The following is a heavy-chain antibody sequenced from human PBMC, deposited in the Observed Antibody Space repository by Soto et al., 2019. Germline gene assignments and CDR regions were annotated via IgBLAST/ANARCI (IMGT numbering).Heavy chain of an antibody. CDR2: IRDDGSEK. CDR1: GFTFRSYW. J-gene: IGHJ4*02. D-gene: IGHD2-15*01. V-gene: IGHV3-7*01. CDR3: ARAGNIVSVDY. Sequence: EVQLVESGGGLVQPGESLRLSCTASGFTFRSYWMSWVRQSPGKGLEWVANIRDDGSEKYYVDSVEGRFTISKDNAKNSLFLQMSSLRAEDTAVYYCARAGNIVSVDYWGQGTLVTVSA.